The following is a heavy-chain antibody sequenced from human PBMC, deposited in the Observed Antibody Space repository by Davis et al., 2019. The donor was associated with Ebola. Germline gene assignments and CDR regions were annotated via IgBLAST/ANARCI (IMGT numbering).Heavy chain of an antibody. CDR3: AKDRRADYYGSGSYFKRDAFDI. J-gene: IGHJ3*02. D-gene: IGHD3-10*01. CDR1: GFTFSSYA. Sequence: GESLKISCAASGFTFSSYAMSWVRQAPGKGLEWVSTISGSGGSTYYADSVKGRFTISRDNSKNTLYLQMNSLRAEDTAVYYCAKDRRADYYGSGSYFKRDAFDIWGQGTMVTVSS. CDR2: ISGSGGST. V-gene: IGHV3-23*01.